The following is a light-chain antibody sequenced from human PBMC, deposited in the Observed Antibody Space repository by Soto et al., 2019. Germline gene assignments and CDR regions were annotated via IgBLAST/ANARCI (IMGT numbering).Light chain of an antibody. CDR1: QSVSSH. V-gene: IGKV3-20*01. CDR2: GAS. CDR3: QQYDTSPPT. J-gene: IGKJ1*01. Sequence: EIVLTQSAGTLSLSPGERATLSCRASQSVSSHLAWHQHKPGQAPRLLIFGASSRAAAIPDRFSGSGSGTDFTLTISRLEPEDFAVYFCQQYDTSPPTFGQGTKVDIK.